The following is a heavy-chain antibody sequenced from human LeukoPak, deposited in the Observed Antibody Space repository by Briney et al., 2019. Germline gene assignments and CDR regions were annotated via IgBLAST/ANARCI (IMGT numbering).Heavy chain of an antibody. CDR1: GFTFSSYG. CDR3: AKDSGYSDYYMDV. Sequence: GGSLRLSCAASGFTFSSYGMHWVRQAPGKGLEWVAFIRYDGSDKYYADSVKGRFTISRDNSKNTLYLQMNSLRAEDTAVYYCAKDSGYSDYYMDVWGKGTKFIVSS. V-gene: IGHV3-30*02. D-gene: IGHD5-18*01. CDR2: IRYDGSDK. J-gene: IGHJ6*03.